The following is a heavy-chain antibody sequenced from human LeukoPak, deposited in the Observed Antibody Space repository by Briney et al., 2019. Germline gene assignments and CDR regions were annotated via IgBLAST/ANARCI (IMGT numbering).Heavy chain of an antibody. CDR3: ERSSAYYTAAHVGI. CDR2: IRDNDFST. J-gene: IGHJ4*02. CDR1: GLNFRSYA. D-gene: IGHD2/OR15-2a*01. V-gene: IGHV3-23*01. Sequence: PGGSLRLSCTASGLNFRSYALSWARQAPGKGLEWVSGIRDNDFSTYYADSVKGRFTISRDNSKSPVYLQMNSLRAEDTAVYYCERSSAYYTAAHVGIWGKGTLVTVSS.